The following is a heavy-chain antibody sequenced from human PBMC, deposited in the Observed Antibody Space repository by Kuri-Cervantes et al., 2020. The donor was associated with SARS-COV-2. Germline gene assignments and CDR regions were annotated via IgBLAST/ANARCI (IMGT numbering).Heavy chain of an antibody. Sequence: GESLKISCTASGFTFGDYAMSWVRQAPGKGLEWVGFIRSKAYGGTTEYAASVKGRFTISRDDSKSIAYLQMNGLKTEDTAVYYCTRDNFWSGYSGYWGQGTLVTVSS. V-gene: IGHV3-49*04. D-gene: IGHD3-3*01. J-gene: IGHJ4*02. CDR1: GFTFGDYA. CDR2: IRSKAYGGTT. CDR3: TRDNFWSGYSGY.